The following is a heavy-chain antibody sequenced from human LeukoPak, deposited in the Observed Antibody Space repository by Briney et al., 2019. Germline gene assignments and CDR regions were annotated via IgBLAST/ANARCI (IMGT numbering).Heavy chain of an antibody. V-gene: IGHV4-30-4*01. CDR1: GGSISIGDYY. J-gene: IGHJ6*02. CDR2: IYYSGST. CDR3: ARDFTDYYGMDV. Sequence: SETLSLTCTVSGGSISIGDYYWSWIRQPPGKGMEWIGYIYYSGSTYYNPSLKSRVTISVDTSKNQFSLKLSSVTAADTAVYCCARDFTDYYGMDVWGQGTTVTVSS.